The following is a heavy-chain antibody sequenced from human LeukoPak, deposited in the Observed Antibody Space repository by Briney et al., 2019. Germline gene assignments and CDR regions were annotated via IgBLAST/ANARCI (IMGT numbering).Heavy chain of an antibody. CDR3: ARQPLVRDCGGDCEFDY. Sequence: NPGESLKISCKGSGYSFSNYWIGWVRQMPGKGLEWMGIIYPGDSNTRYSPSFQGQVTISADRSISTAYLQWSSLKASDTAIYYCARQPLVRDCGGDCEFDYWGQGTLVSVSS. CDR1: GYSFSNYW. D-gene: IGHD2-21*02. J-gene: IGHJ4*02. V-gene: IGHV5-51*01. CDR2: IYPGDSNT.